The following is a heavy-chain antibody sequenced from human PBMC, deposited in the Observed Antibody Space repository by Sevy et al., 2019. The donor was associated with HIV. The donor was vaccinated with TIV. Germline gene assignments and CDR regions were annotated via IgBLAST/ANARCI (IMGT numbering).Heavy chain of an antibody. V-gene: IGHV3-30*04. D-gene: IGHD3-16*01. J-gene: IGHJ4*02. CDR2: ISYEGSNE. CDR3: ARDWGTPPTAILYYFDF. CDR1: TFTFGHYA. Sequence: GSLRLSCAASTFTFGHYAMHWVRQAPGKGLQWVAGISYEGSNEYYTDSVKGRFIISRDNSKNTLNLEMNNLRVEDTALYYCARDWGTPPTAILYYFDFWGQGIPVTVSS.